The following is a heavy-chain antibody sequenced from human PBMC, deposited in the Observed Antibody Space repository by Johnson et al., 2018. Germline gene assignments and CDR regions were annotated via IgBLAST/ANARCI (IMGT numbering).Heavy chain of an antibody. CDR3: ARPAGDYLLYAFDI. CDR1: RGSFSTHY. Sequence: QVQLQESGPGLVKPSETLSLTSTVSRGSFSTHYLSWIRQPPGNGLASIGYIHYSGFTNYNPSLKSRVRLPVDTSKNQFSLKLSSVTAADTAVYYCARPAGDYLLYAFDIWGQGTMVTVSS. V-gene: IGHV4-59*11. CDR2: IHYSGFT. D-gene: IGHD4-17*01. J-gene: IGHJ3*02.